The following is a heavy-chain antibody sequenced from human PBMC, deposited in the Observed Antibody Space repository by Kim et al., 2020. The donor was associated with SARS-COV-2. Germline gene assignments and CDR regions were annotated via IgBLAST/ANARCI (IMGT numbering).Heavy chain of an antibody. CDR2: ISWNSGSI. Sequence: GGSLRLSCAASGFTFDDYAMHWVRQAPGKGLEWVSGISWNSGSIGYADSVKGRFTISRDNAKNSLYLQMNSLRAEDTALYYCAKDISVRGMVREPQFDYWGQGTLVTVSS. CDR3: AKDISVRGMVREPQFDY. V-gene: IGHV3-9*01. J-gene: IGHJ4*02. CDR1: GFTFDDYA. D-gene: IGHD3-10*01.